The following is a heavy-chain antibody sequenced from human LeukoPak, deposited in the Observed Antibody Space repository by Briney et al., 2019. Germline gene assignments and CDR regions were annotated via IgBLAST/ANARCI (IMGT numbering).Heavy chain of an antibody. J-gene: IGHJ4*02. CDR3: ARKGEHYGDYDY. Sequence: ASVKVSCKASGYTFTGYFLHWVRQAPGQGLEWRGWILPNTGGTHYAQKFQCRVTVTRDTSISTAYMEVSRLTSDDTAVYYCARKGEHYGDYDYWGQGTLVTVSS. V-gene: IGHV1-2*02. CDR2: ILPNTGGT. CDR1: GYTFTGYF. D-gene: IGHD4-17*01.